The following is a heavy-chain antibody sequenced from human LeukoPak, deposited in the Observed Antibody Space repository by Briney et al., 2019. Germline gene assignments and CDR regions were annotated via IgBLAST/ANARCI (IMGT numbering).Heavy chain of an antibody. Sequence: GGSLRLSCEGSVYRFSRSSMPWVRRAPGKGVEGGEVIWYDESNKYYADSVKGLFTISRDNSKNTLYLQMNSLRAEDTAIYYCAKMEGHPLQKYYMDVWGQGTTVTVSS. J-gene: IGHJ6*01. V-gene: IGHV3-33*06. CDR2: IWYDESNK. CDR1: VYRFSRSS. CDR3: AKMEGHPLQKYYMDV. D-gene: IGHD2/OR15-2a*01.